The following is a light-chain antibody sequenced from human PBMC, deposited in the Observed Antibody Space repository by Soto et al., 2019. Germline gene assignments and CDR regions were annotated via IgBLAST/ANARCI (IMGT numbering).Light chain of an antibody. J-gene: IGKJ2*01. CDR2: WAS. Sequence: DIVMTQSPDSLAVSLGERATINCKPSRSVLYSSNTKNYLAWYQQKPGQPPKLLIYWASTRESGVPDRFSGSGSGTDFTLTISSLQAEDVAVYFCQQYYSTPYTFGQGTKLEIK. CDR3: QQYYSTPYT. CDR1: RSVLYSSNTKNY. V-gene: IGKV4-1*01.